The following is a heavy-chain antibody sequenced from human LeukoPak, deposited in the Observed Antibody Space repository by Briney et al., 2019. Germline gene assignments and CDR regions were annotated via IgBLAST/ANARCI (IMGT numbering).Heavy chain of an antibody. V-gene: IGHV3-64*01. J-gene: IGHJ2*01. Sequence: GGPLNPSGAASGFTSISNAMPWVPKPQGKGLEIFSPIGRNGGSTYYANSVKGRFTISRDNSKNTLYLQMGSLRAEDMAVYYCARDRKGSGSRRVYWYFDLWGRGTLVTVSS. CDR1: GFTSISNA. D-gene: IGHD3-10*01. CDR2: IGRNGGST. CDR3: ARDRKGSGSRRVYWYFDL.